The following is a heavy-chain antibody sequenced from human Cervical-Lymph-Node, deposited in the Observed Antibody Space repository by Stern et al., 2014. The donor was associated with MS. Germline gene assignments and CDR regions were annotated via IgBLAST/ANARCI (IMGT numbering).Heavy chain of an antibody. Sequence: VQLVQSGADVEKPGSSVRVSCNASGDISWLRQAPGQGLEYMGGISRTVGSAHYTQRFQGRLTITADKSTNTHYMELSSLRSDDTAIYYCATGAGDNWFDPWGQGTLVSVSS. CDR3: ATGAGDNWFDP. V-gene: IGHV1-69*06. D-gene: IGHD3-10*01. J-gene: IGHJ5*02. CDR2: ISRTVGSA. CDR1: GD.